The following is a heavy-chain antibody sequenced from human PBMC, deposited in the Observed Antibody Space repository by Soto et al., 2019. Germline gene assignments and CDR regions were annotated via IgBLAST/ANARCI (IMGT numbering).Heavy chain of an antibody. CDR1: GFTFSSYA. Sequence: GGSLRLSCAASGFTFSSYAMSWVRQAPGKGLEWVSAISGSGGSTYYADSVKGRFTISRDNSKNTLYLQMKSLRAEDTAVYYCAKGQQGPYYYYGMDVWGQGTTVTVSS. J-gene: IGHJ6*02. CDR3: AKGQQGPYYYYGMDV. V-gene: IGHV3-23*01. CDR2: ISGSGGST. D-gene: IGHD2-2*01.